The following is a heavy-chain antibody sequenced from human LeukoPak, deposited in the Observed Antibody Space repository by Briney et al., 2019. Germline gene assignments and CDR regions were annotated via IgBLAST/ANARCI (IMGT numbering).Heavy chain of an antibody. Sequence: PGGSLRLSCAASGFTFSSYSMNWVRQAPGKGLEWVSSISSSSSYIYYADSVKGRFTISRDNAKNTLYLQMNSLRAEDTAVYYCASEYDFWSGYSYWGQGTLVTVSS. D-gene: IGHD3-3*01. CDR1: GFTFSSYS. CDR2: ISSSSSYI. CDR3: ASEYDFWSGYSY. V-gene: IGHV3-21*01. J-gene: IGHJ4*02.